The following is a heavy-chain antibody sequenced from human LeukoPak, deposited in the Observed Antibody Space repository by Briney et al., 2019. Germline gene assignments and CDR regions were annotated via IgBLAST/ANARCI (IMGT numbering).Heavy chain of an antibody. CDR3: ASNFVAGRVEAYYMCSL. Sequence: GRSLRLSCAASGFPFDEYAMHWVRQVPGKGLEWVSGISWNSGSIGYVDSVKGRFTISRDNSKKSLYLQMNSLRAEDTALYYCASNFVAGRVEAYYMCSLWGQGILVTVSS. D-gene: IGHD1-26*01. V-gene: IGHV3-9*01. CDR2: ISWNSGSI. CDR1: GFPFDEYA. J-gene: IGHJ4*02.